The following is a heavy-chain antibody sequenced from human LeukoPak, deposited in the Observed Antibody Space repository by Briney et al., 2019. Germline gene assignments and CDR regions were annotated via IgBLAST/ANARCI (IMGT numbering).Heavy chain of an antibody. CDR1: GGSISSGGYS. CDR3: ARTNGNYYDSSGYYYFDY. J-gene: IGHJ4*02. Sequence: SETLSLTCAVSGGSISSGGYSWSWIRQPPGKGLEWIGYIYHSGSTYYSPSLKSRVTISVDRSKNQFSLKLSSVTAADTAVYYCARTNGNYYDSSGYYYFDYWGQGTLVTVSS. CDR2: IYHSGST. V-gene: IGHV4-30-2*01. D-gene: IGHD3-22*01.